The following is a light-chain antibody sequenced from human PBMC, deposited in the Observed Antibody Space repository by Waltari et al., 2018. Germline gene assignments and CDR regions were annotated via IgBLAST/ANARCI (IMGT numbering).Light chain of an antibody. Sequence: IQLTQSPSALSASVGDRVTITCRATQDIYTYLAWYQQEPGKAPKLLIYAASTLQSGVPSRFSGSGSGTDFTLTISSLQPEDFATYYCQQYKSYKTFGQGTRVEIK. V-gene: IGKV1-9*01. CDR3: QQYKSYKT. CDR1: QDIYTY. J-gene: IGKJ1*01. CDR2: AAS.